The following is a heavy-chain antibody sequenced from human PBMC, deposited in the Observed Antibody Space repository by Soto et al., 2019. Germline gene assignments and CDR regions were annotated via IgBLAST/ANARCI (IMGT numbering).Heavy chain of an antibody. CDR1: GVSFSGYY. CDR2: INHSGST. D-gene: IGHD6-6*01. J-gene: IGHJ4*02. Sequence: PSETLSLTCAVYGVSFSGYYWSWIRQPPGKGLEWIGEINHSGSTNYNPSLKSRVTISVDTSKNQFSLKLSSVTAADTAVYYCARALVDEYSSSFRDYWGQGTLVTVSS. CDR3: ARALVDEYSSSFRDY. V-gene: IGHV4-34*01.